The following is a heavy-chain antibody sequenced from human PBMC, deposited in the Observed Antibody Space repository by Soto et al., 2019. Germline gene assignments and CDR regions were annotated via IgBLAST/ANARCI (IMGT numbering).Heavy chain of an antibody. CDR1: GGTFSSYA. CDR2: IIPIFGTA. Sequence: GPQVKVSCKASGGTFSSYAISWVRQAPGQGLEWMGGIIPIFGTANYAQKFQGRVTITAGESTSTAYMELSSLRSEDTAVYYCATDHDILTGYPFDYWGQGTLVTVSS. J-gene: IGHJ4*02. CDR3: ATDHDILTGYPFDY. V-gene: IGHV1-69*01. D-gene: IGHD3-9*01.